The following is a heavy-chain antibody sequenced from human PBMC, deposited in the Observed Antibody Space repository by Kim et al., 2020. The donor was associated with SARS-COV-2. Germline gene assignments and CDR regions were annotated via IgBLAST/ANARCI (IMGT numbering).Heavy chain of an antibody. CDR3: AKSLCIAASRLCYFDY. J-gene: IGHJ4*02. Sequence: GGSLRLSCAASGFTFSSYAMSWVRQAPGKGLEWVSAISGSGGSTYYADSVKGRFTISRDNSKNTLYLQMNSLRAEDTAVYYCAKSLCIAASRLCYFDYWGQGTLVTVSS. CDR1: GFTFSSYA. CDR2: ISGSGGST. D-gene: IGHD6-6*01. V-gene: IGHV3-23*01.